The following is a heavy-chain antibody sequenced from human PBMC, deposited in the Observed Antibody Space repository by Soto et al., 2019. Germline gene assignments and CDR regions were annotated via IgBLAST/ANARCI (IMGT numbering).Heavy chain of an antibody. J-gene: IGHJ4*02. D-gene: IGHD5-18*01. CDR3: AREYSLARYFVY. CDR2: IYYSGST. Sequence: SATLSLTCTVSGGAVSSGGNYCRWIRQPPGKGLWWVGYIYYSGSTNYNPDLKSRVTISVDTSKHQFSLKLSSVTAADTAVYYCAREYSLARYFVYWGQGTLVTVSS. V-gene: IGHV4-61*08. CDR1: GGAVSSGGNY.